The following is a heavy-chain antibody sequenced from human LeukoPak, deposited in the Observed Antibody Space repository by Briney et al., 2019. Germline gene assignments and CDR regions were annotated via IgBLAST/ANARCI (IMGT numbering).Heavy chain of an antibody. CDR3: TRDLSPSDGYQGAFDI. D-gene: IGHD3-16*02. CDR1: GFTFSNYE. V-gene: IGHV3-48*03. J-gene: IGHJ3*02. Sequence: PGGSLRLSCAASGFTFSNYEMNWVRQAPGKGLEWLSYISSSGGIIYYADSVKGRFTISRDNAKNSLYLQMNSLRAEDTAVYYCTRDLSPSDGYQGAFDIWGQGTMVTVSS. CDR2: ISSSGGII.